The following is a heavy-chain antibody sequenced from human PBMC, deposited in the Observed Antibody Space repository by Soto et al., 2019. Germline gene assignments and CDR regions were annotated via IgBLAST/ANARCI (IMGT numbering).Heavy chain of an antibody. CDR2: ISYRGST. CDR3: ARALLGFSYGYGGYFDP. D-gene: IGHD3-16*01. CDR1: GGSFHGYS. V-gene: IGHV4-34*01. J-gene: IGHJ4*02. Sequence: SETLSLTCNVSGGSFHGYSWSWFRQTSGKGLEWIGDISYRGSTSYSPSLKSRLLISLDTSNNQFSLKVASVTPADTAVYYCARALLGFSYGYGGYFDPWGPGTLVTVSS.